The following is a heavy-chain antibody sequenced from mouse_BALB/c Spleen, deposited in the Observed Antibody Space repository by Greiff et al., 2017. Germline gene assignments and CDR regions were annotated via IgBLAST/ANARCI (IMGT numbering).Heavy chain of an antibody. V-gene: IGHV14-4*02. Sequence: VQLQQSGAELVRSGASVTLSCTASGFNINDYYMHWVKQRPEQGLEWIGWIDPENGDTEYAPKFQGKATMTADTSSNTAYLQLSSLTSEDTAVYYCNACRCQSTRIATKGSWCAYWGQGTRVTVAA. J-gene: IGHJ3*01. CDR2: IDPENGDT. D-gene: IGHD6-1*01. CDR3: NACRCQSTRIATKGSWCAY. CDR1: GFNINDYY.